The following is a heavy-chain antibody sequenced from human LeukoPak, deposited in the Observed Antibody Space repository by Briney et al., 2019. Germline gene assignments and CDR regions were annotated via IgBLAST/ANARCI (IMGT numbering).Heavy chain of an antibody. CDR1: RFTFNTYA. CDR2: ISGNGDIT. V-gene: IGHV3-23*01. Sequence: GGSLRLSCVASRFTFNTYAVNWVRQAPGKGLEWVSAISGNGDITYYADSVRGRFTISRDNSKNTLYLQMNNLRAEDTAVYYCAKDPGYSYGLGQAFDIWGQGTMVTVSS. J-gene: IGHJ3*02. CDR3: AKDPGYSYGLGQAFDI. D-gene: IGHD5-18*01.